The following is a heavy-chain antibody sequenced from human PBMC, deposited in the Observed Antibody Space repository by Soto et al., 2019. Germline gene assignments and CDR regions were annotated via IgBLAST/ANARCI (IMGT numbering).Heavy chain of an antibody. J-gene: IGHJ4*02. CDR2: ISDYNGNT. V-gene: IGHV1-18*01. Sequence: QVQLLQSGAEVKKPGASVKVSCKASGYTFTSYGISWVRQAPGQGLEWMGWISDYNGNTTNAQKLQGRVTKTTDTSPSTAYMELRSLRADDTAVYSCARDSPPVDYWGQGTLVTVSS. CDR1: GYTFTSYG. CDR3: ARDSPPVDY.